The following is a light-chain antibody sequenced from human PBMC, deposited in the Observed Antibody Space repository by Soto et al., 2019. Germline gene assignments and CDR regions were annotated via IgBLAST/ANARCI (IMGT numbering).Light chain of an antibody. Sequence: VRRMSPATLSFSPGEGATLSCRASQGTGDTLAWYQHKPGQTPRRLIYDTSTRATGVPTRFSGSRSGAEFALTINSLQSEDFAVYYCQPYNNWPLTFGGGTKV. CDR1: QGTGDT. CDR3: QPYNNWPLT. CDR2: DTS. J-gene: IGKJ4*01. V-gene: IGKV3-15*01.